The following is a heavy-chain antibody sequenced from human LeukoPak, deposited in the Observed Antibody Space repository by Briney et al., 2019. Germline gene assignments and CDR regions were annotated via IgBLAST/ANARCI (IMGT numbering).Heavy chain of an antibody. Sequence: SETLSLTCIVSGASISNRNYYWGWIRQPPGKGLEWIGNMHYSGSTYSNPSLKSRVTISEETSQNHYSLKLSSVTAADTAVYYCAGRVQGTSSEDYFQRWGQGTLVTVSS. V-gene: IGHV4-39*02. J-gene: IGHJ1*01. D-gene: IGHD6-6*01. CDR2: MHYSGST. CDR1: GASISNRNYY. CDR3: AGRVQGTSSEDYFQR.